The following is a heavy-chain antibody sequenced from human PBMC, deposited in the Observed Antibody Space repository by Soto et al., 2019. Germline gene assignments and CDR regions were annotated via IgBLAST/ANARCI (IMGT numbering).Heavy chain of an antibody. CDR2: INRSGGST. CDR3: ERDARSPFDY. Sequence: ASGKVSCTASGDTFTSYYMHWVRQAPGQGLEWMGIINRSGGSTSYAQKFRGRVTMTRDTSTSTVNMELSSLRSEDTAVYYCERDARSPFDYWGQGALVTVSS. CDR1: GDTFTSYY. V-gene: IGHV1-46*01. J-gene: IGHJ4*02.